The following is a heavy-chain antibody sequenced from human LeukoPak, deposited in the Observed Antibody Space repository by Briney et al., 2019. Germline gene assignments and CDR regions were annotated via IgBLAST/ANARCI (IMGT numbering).Heavy chain of an antibody. D-gene: IGHD3-22*01. Sequence: SVKVSFKASGGTFSSYAISWVRQAPGQGLEWMGGIIPIFGTANYAQKFQGRVTITADESTSTAYMELSSLRSEDTAVYYCASYYDSSGYSFDYWGQGTLVTVSS. CDR3: ASYYDSSGYSFDY. CDR1: GGTFSSYA. CDR2: IIPIFGTA. J-gene: IGHJ4*02. V-gene: IGHV1-69*01.